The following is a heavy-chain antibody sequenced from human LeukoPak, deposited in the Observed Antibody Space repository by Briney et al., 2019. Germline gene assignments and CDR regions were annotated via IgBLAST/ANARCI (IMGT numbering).Heavy chain of an antibody. V-gene: IGHV5-51*01. CDR1: GYSFTTYW. CDR2: VHPGDSNT. CDR3: ARHVNWAFDY. J-gene: IGHJ4*02. D-gene: IGHD7-27*01. Sequence: GESLKISCKASGYSFTTYWIGWLRQMPGKGLEWMGIVHPGDSNTRYSPSFQGQVTISADRSISTAYLQWSSLKASDTAIYYCARHVNWAFDYWCQGALVTVSS.